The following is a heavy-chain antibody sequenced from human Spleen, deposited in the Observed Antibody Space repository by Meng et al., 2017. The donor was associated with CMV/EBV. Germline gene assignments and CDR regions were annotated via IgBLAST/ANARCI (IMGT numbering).Heavy chain of an antibody. Sequence: YYWSWIRQPPGKGLAWIGEINHSGSTNYNPSLKSRVTISVDTSKNQFSLKLSSVTAADTAVYYCARGRKVYCSSTSCLYYYYYGMDVWGQGTTVTVSS. J-gene: IGHJ6*02. CDR1: YY. CDR2: INHSGST. CDR3: ARGRKVYCSSTSCLYYYYYGMDV. V-gene: IGHV4-34*01. D-gene: IGHD2-2*01.